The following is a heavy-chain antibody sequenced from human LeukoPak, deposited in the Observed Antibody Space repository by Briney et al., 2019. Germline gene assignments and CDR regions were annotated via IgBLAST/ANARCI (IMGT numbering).Heavy chain of an antibody. D-gene: IGHD6-19*01. CDR1: GFTFSSYG. CDR3: AKSGIAVAGTLL. Sequence: GGSLRLSCAASGFTFSSYGMHWVRQAPGKGLEWVAVISYVGSNKYYADSVKGRFTISRDNSKNTLYLQMNSLRAEDTAVYYCAKSGIAVAGTLLWGQGTLVTVSS. V-gene: IGHV3-30*18. CDR2: ISYVGSNK. J-gene: IGHJ4*02.